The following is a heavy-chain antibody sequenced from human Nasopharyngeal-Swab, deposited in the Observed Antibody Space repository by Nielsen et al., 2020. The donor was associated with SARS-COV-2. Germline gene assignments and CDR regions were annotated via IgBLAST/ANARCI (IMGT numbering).Heavy chain of an antibody. V-gene: IGHV3-23*01. J-gene: IGHJ4*02. CDR1: GFTFNKFA. CDR3: AKDREATYYYGSGSFDY. Sequence: GESLKISCGASGFTFNKFAMAWVRQAPGKGLEWVSAISGSGGSTYYADSVKGRFTISRDNSKNTLYLQMNSLRAEDTAVYYCAKDREATYYYGSGSFDYWGQGTLVTVSS. CDR2: ISGSGGST. D-gene: IGHD3-10*01.